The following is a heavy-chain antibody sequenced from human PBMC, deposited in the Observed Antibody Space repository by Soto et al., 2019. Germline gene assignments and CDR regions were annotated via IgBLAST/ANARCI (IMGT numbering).Heavy chain of an antibody. D-gene: IGHD3-10*02. V-gene: IGHV3-74*01. CDR2: INGDGSTT. CDR3: ARGSIDRICYGFS. Sequence: EVQLVESGGGLVQPGGSLTLSCAASGFTFSNFWMHWVRQAPGKGLMWVSRINGDGSTTRYADAVKGRFAISRDNAKNKLYLQTHSQRAEDTAVYYCARGSIDRICYGFSWGQGTLVTVFS. J-gene: IGHJ5*02. CDR1: GFTFSNFW.